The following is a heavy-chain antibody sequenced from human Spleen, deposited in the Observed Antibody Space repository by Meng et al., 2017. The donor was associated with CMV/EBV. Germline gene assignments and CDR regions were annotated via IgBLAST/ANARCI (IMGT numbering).Heavy chain of an antibody. CDR1: GGSISSSTYY. J-gene: IGHJ6*02. D-gene: IGHD2-2*01. Sequence: GSLRLSCTVSGGSISSSTYYWGWIRQPPGKGLEWIGYIYYSGSTNYNPSLKSRVTISVDTSKNQFSLKLSSVTAADTAVYYCARVGPAATYYYYGMDVWGQGTTVTVSS. V-gene: IGHV4-61*05. CDR2: IYYSGST. CDR3: ARVGPAATYYYYGMDV.